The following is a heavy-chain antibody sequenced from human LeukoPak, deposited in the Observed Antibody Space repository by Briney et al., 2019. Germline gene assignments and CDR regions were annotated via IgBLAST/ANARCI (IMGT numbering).Heavy chain of an antibody. CDR1: GFTFSIYA. CDR3: ARESWSIAAAGLDAFDI. CDR2: IKQDGSEK. Sequence: GGSLRLSCAASGFTFSIYAMSWVRQAPGKGVEWVANIKQDGSEKYYVDSVKGRFTISRDNAKNSLYLQMNSLRAEDTAVYYCARESWSIAAAGLDAFDIWGQGTMVTVSS. J-gene: IGHJ3*02. D-gene: IGHD6-13*01. V-gene: IGHV3-7*01.